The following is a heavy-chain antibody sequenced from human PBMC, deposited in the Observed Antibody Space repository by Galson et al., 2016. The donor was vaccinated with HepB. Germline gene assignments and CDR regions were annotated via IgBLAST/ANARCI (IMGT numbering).Heavy chain of an antibody. CDR1: GYTFTDYW. Sequence: QSGAEVKKPGESLRISCKGTGYTFTDYWVGWVRQMPGKGPEWMGFIYPGDSDTRYRPSFEGQVTISVDQSITTAFLQWHSLKASDTAIYICAGVYYSRYFAQWGQGTLVTVSS. D-gene: IGHD2-15*01. V-gene: IGHV5-51*01. J-gene: IGHJ4*02. CDR2: IYPGDSDT. CDR3: AGVYYSRYFAQ.